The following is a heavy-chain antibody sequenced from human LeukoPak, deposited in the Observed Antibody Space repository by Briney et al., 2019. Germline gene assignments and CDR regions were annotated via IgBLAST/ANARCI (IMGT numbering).Heavy chain of an antibody. CDR2: IYPGDSDT. J-gene: IGHJ4*02. Sequence: GESLKISCKASGYSFTIYWIGWVRQMPGKGLEWMGIIYPGDSDTRYSPSFQGQVTISVDKSTSTAYLQWSILKASDTAMYYCARRSSHFDYWGQGTLVTVSS. CDR3: ARRSSHFDY. CDR1: GYSFTIYW. V-gene: IGHV5-51*01.